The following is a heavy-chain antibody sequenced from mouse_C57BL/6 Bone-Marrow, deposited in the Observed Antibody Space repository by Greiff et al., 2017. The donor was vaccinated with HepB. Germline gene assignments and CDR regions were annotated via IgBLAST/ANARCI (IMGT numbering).Heavy chain of an antibody. J-gene: IGHJ2*01. CDR1: GFTFSSYA. CDR3: ARERVYYYGSSPFDY. Sequence: EVKLVESGGGLVKPGGSLKLSCAASGFTFSSYAMSWVRQTPEKRLEWVATISDGGSYTYYPDNVKGRITISRDNAKNNLYLQMSHLKSEDTAMYYCARERVYYYGSSPFDYWGQGTTLTVSS. D-gene: IGHD1-1*01. V-gene: IGHV5-4*01. CDR2: ISDGGSYT.